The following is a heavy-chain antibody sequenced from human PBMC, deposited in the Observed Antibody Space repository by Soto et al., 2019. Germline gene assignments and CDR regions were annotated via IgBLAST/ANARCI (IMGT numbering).Heavy chain of an antibody. J-gene: IGHJ6*02. CDR3: AKVPITFGGVSGQNYYYYGMDV. CDR1: GFTFSSYA. CDR2: ISGSGGST. Sequence: GGSLRLSCAASGFTFSSYAMSWVRQAPGKGLEWVSAISGSGGSTYYADSVKGRFTISRDNSKNTLYLQMNSLRAEDTAVYYCAKVPITFGGVSGQNYYYYGMDVWGQGTTVTGSS. D-gene: IGHD3-16*01. V-gene: IGHV3-23*01.